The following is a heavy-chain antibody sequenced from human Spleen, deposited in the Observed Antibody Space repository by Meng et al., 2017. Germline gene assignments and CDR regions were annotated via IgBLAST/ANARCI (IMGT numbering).Heavy chain of an antibody. V-gene: IGHV4-34*01. Sequence: QVQLQEWGAGLLKASETLSLTCVVSGGSCSDYYWSWIRQPPGKGLEWIGEINHSGSTNYNPSLESRATISVDTSQNNLSLKLSSVTAADSAVYYCARGPTTMAHDFDYWGQGTLVTVSS. J-gene: IGHJ4*02. D-gene: IGHD4-11*01. CDR2: INHSGST. CDR1: GGSCSDYY. CDR3: ARGPTTMAHDFDY.